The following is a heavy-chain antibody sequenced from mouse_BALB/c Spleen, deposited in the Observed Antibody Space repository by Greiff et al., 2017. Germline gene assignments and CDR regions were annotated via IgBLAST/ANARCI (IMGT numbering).Heavy chain of an antibody. CDR1: GFDFSRYW. V-gene: IGHV4-1*02. CDR2: INPDSSTI. J-gene: IGHJ4*01. D-gene: IGHD1-2*01. Sequence: EVQLVESGGGLVQPGGSLKLSCAASGFDFSRYWMSWVRQAPGKGLEWIGEINPDSSTINYTPSLKDKFIISRDNAKNTLYLQMSKVRSEDTALYYCERREAYYGYLYYYAMDYWGQGTSVTVSS. CDR3: ERREAYYGYLYYYAMDY.